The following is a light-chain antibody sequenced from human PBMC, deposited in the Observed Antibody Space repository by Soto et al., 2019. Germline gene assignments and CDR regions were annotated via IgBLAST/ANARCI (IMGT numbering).Light chain of an antibody. Sequence: EIVMAQSPATLSVSPGERATLSCRASQSGSANLACYQQKPGQAPRLLIYGASTRATGVPASVSGSGSGTAFTLPISSLQSEDVAVYYCQQYNSWPLTFGGGTTVEIK. CDR2: GAS. CDR1: QSGSAN. J-gene: IGKJ4*01. CDR3: QQYNSWPLT. V-gene: IGKV3-15*01.